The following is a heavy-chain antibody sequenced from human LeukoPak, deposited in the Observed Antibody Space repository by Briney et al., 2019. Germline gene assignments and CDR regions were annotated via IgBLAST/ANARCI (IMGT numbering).Heavy chain of an antibody. CDR3: AKNRGGSYSGSDY. J-gene: IGHJ4*02. CDR2: VRGSDAGT. Sequence: GGSLRLSCAASGFTFSSYAMNWVRQAPGKGLEWVSAVRGSDAGTSYADSVKGRFTISRDNSKNTLYLQMNSLRAEDTAVYYCAKNRGGSYSGSDYWGQGTLVTVSS. V-gene: IGHV3-23*01. D-gene: IGHD1-26*01. CDR1: GFTFSSYA.